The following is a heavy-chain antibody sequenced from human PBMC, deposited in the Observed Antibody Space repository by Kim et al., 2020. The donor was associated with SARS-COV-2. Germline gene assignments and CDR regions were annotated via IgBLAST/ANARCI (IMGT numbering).Heavy chain of an antibody. V-gene: IGHV4-59*01. CDR3: ARRAMTGYYDY. J-gene: IGHJ4*01. CDR1: GDSIRSYY. D-gene: IGHD3-9*01. CDR2: GYYTGTT. Sequence: SETLSLTCTVSGDSIRSYYWSWIRRPPGKRLEWIGYGYYTGTTNYNPSLESRVTISVDTSKNQISLKLSSVTATDTAVYYCARRAMTGYYDYWGRTLVTV.